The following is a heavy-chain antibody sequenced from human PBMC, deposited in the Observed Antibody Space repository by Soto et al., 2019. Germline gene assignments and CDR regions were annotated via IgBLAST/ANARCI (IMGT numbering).Heavy chain of an antibody. D-gene: IGHD3-3*01. J-gene: IGHJ3*02. CDR3: AKDSPVYYDFWSGYYTYDAFDI. Sequence: GESLKISCAASGFTFSSYALTWVRQAPGKGLEWVSAISNNGGSTYYADSVKGRFTISRDNSKNTLYLQMNSLRAEDTAVYYCAKDSPVYYDFWSGYYTYDAFDIWGQGTMVTVSS. CDR1: GFTFSSYA. CDR2: ISNNGGST. V-gene: IGHV3-23*01.